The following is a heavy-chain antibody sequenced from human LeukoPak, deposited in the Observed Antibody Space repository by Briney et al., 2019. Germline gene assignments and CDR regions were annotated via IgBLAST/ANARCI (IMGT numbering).Heavy chain of an antibody. D-gene: IGHD3-10*01. J-gene: IGHJ6*02. CDR1: GYSFSSYW. V-gene: IGHV5-51*01. Sequence: GESLKISCKCSGYSFSSYWIGWVRQMPGKGLEWMGIIYPADSDTRYSPSFQGQVTISADKSISTTYLQWSSLKASDTAMYYCVRSTMVRGVISMDVWGQGTTVTVSS. CDR2: IYPADSDT. CDR3: VRSTMVRGVISMDV.